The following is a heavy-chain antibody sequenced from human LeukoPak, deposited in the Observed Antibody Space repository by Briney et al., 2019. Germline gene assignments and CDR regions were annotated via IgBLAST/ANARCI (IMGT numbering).Heavy chain of an antibody. CDR1: GFTFSSYA. J-gene: IGHJ4*01. V-gene: IGHV3-23*01. D-gene: IGHD2-15*01. CDR2: ISGSAYST. Sequence: PGGSLRLSCAASGFTFSSYAMSWVRQAPGKGLEWVSAISGSAYSTYYADSVKGRFTISRDNSKNTLYLQMNSLRAEDTAVYYCAKVTVAAPPIDYWGHGTLVTVFS. CDR3: AKVTVAAPPIDY.